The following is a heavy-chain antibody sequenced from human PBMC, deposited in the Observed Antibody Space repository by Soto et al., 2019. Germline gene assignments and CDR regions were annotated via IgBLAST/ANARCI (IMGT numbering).Heavy chain of an antibody. CDR1: GFTFRTYW. Sequence: EVQLVESGGGLVQPGGSLRLSCGASGFTFRTYWLSWVRQVPGKGLEWVANINHDGSEKNYVDSVKGRFTISRDNAKKALHLQMSSLGAEDTALYYCTRDGSTSWYSYDYHGMDVWGQGTTVTVSS. J-gene: IGHJ6*02. CDR3: TRDGSTSWYSYDYHGMDV. V-gene: IGHV3-7*05. CDR2: INHDGSEK. D-gene: IGHD5-18*01.